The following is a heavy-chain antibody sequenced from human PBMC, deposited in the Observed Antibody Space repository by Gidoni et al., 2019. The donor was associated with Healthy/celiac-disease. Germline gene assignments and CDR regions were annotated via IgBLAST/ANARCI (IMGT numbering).Heavy chain of an antibody. J-gene: IGHJ4*02. Sequence: QVQLVESGGGVVQPGRSLRLSCAASGFTFSSYGMHWVRQAPGKGLEWVAVISYDGSNKYYADSVKGRFTISRDNSKNTLYLQMNSLRAEDTAVYYCAKDLGGLYGDHFDYWGQGTLVTVSS. CDR2: ISYDGSNK. CDR3: AKDLGGLYGDHFDY. V-gene: IGHV3-30*18. CDR1: GFTFSSYG. D-gene: IGHD4-17*01.